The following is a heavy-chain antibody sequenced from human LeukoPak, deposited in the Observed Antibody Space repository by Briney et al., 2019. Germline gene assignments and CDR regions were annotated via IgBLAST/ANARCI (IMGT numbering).Heavy chain of an antibody. CDR3: ARDRWYGSGSSFDP. V-gene: IGHV3-30-3*01. CDR1: GFTFSSYA. Sequence: PGRSLRLSCAASGFTFSSYAMHWVRQAPGKGLEWVAVISYDGSNKYYADSVKGRFTISRDNSKNTLYLQMNSLRAEDTAVYYCARDRWYGSGSSFDPWGQGTLVTVSS. CDR2: ISYDGSNK. D-gene: IGHD3-10*01. J-gene: IGHJ5*02.